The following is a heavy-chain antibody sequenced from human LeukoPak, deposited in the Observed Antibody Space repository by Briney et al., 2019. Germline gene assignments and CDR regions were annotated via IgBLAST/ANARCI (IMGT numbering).Heavy chain of an antibody. V-gene: IGHV4-4*07. D-gene: IGHD5-24*01. CDR1: GGSFGTFY. Sequence: SETLSLTCSVSGGSFGTFYWSWIRQPAGKGLEWLGRIFSSGNANYNPPLKSRLTMSVDTSKNEFSLRLNSVTAADTAVYYCARWAHSVTYKSWFFDLWGRGTLVTVSS. CDR2: IFSSGNA. CDR3: ARWAHSVTYKSWFFDL. J-gene: IGHJ2*01.